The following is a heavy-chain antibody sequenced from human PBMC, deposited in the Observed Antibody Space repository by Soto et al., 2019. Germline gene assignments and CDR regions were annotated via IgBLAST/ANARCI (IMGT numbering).Heavy chain of an antibody. CDR1: GGSISGSY. D-gene: IGHD6-19*01. J-gene: IGHJ4*02. Sequence: PETLSLTCRVSGGSISGSYWSWIRQSPGKGLEWLGYVYYTGSTNYSPSLRSRVSISVDPSKNEFSLRLSSVTAADTAVYFCARSVAVPGAHIDYWGQGTQVTVSS. CDR3: ARSVAVPGAHIDY. CDR2: VYYTGST. V-gene: IGHV4-59*01.